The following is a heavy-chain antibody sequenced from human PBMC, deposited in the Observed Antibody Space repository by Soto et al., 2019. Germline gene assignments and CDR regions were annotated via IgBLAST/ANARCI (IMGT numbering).Heavy chain of an antibody. CDR3: ARGRYGDY. D-gene: IGHD1-1*01. J-gene: IGHJ4*02. CDR2: ISAHSGNA. V-gene: IGHV1-18*01. CDR1: GYTFTSYG. Sequence: QVHLVQSGAEVKRPGASVKVSCKASGYTFTSYGITWVRQAPGQGLEWMGWISAHSGNADYAQKRQGRVIVTTDTSTSTAYMELRSLSTDDTAVYYCARGRYGDYWGQGALVTVSS.